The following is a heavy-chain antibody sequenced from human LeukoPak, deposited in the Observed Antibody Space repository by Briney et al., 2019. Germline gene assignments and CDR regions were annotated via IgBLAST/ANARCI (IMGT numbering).Heavy chain of an antibody. V-gene: IGHV3-7*01. CDR3: ARAGRGSPGIAAAGTSYYYYMDV. CDR1: GFTYNNYW. CDR2: IKQDGSEQ. D-gene: IGHD6-13*01. Sequence: GGSLRLSCVASGFTYNNYWMSWVRQAPGKGPEWVANIKQDGSEQYYVDSLKGRFTISRDNTQNSLYLQMNSLRAEDTAVYYCARAGRGSPGIAAAGTSYYYYMDVWGKGTTVTISS. J-gene: IGHJ6*03.